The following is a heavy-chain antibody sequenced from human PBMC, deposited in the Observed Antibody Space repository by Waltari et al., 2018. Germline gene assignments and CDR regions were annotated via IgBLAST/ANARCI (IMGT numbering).Heavy chain of an antibody. CDR3: ATARGYCSGGSCYSRYYYYYYYMDV. V-gene: IGHV1-24*01. J-gene: IGHJ6*03. CDR2: FDPEDGET. Sequence: QVQLVQSGAEVKKPGSSVKVSCKASGGTFSSYAISWVRQAPGKGLEWMGGFDPEDGETIYAQKCQGRVTMTEETSTDTAYMELSSLRSEDTAVYYCATARGYCSGGSCYSRYYYYYYYMDVWGKGTTVTISS. CDR1: GGTFSSYA. D-gene: IGHD2-15*01.